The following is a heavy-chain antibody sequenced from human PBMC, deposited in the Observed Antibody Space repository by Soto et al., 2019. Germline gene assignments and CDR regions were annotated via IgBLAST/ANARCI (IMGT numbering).Heavy chain of an antibody. J-gene: IGHJ3*02. CDR2: IYYSGST. V-gene: IGHV4-39*01. Sequence: QLQLQESGPGLVKPSETLSLTCTVSGGSISSSSSYWGWIRQPPGKGLEWIGSIYYSGSTYSNPALKMRATRSVDTSKNEFSLKLSSVTAADTAVYYCARRSGSHAFDICGQGTMVAVSS. CDR1: GGSISSSSSY. CDR3: ARRSGSHAFDI. D-gene: IGHD1-26*01.